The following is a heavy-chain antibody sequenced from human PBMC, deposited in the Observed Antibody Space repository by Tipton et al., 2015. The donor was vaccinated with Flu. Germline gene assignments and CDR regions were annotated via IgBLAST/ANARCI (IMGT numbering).Heavy chain of an antibody. CDR1: GYSFTDYW. V-gene: IGHV5-51*01. CDR3: ARKYCSSTTGYQALDI. Sequence: VQLVQSGAEVKEPGESLKISCKGSGYSFTDYWIGWVRQMPGKGLEWMGIIYPGDSDTRYSPSFQGQVTISADKSITTAYLQWSSLKASDTAMYYCARKYCSSTTGYQALDIWGQGTMVTVSS. D-gene: IGHD2-2*01. CDR2: IYPGDSDT. J-gene: IGHJ3*02.